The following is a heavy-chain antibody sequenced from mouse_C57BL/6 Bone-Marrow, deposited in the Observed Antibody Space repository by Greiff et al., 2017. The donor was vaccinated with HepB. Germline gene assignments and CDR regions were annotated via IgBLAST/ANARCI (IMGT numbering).Heavy chain of an antibody. CDR3: ARYWYYGSFDY. CDR1: GYTFTSYG. J-gene: IGHJ2*01. V-gene: IGHV1-81*01. CDR2: ISPRSGNT. Sequence: QVQLQQSGAELARPGASVKLSCKASGYTFTSYGISWVKQRTGQGLEWIGEISPRSGNTYYNEKFKGKATLTADKSSITAYMELRSLTSEDSAVYFCARYWYYGSFDYWGQGTTLTVSS. D-gene: IGHD1-1*01.